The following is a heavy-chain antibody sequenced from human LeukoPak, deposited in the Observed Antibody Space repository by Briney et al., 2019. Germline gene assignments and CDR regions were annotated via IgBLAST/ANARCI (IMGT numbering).Heavy chain of an antibody. CDR2: IRSGGST. J-gene: IGHJ3*01. D-gene: IGHD3-10*01. CDR1: GLTFRNYG. CDR3: AREGSGRTAYNDGLDV. V-gene: IGHV3-53*01. Sequence: GGPLRLSCAASGLTFRNYGMHWVRQAPGKGLGWVSVIRSGGSTVYADSVKGRFTISRDNSKNTLYLQLNSLRAEDTAVYYCAREGSGRTAYNDGLDVWGQGTMVTVSS.